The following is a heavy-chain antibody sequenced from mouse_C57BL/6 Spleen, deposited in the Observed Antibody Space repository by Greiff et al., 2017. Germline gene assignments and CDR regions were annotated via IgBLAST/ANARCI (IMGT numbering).Heavy chain of an antibody. CDR1: GYSITSGYY. J-gene: IGHJ2*01. Sequence: DVQLQESGPGLVKPSQSLSLTCSVTGYSITSGYYWNWIRQFPGNKLEWMGYISYDGSNNYNPSLKNRISITRDPSTNQFFLKLNSVTTEDTATYYCARDLFGHWGQGTTLTVSS. V-gene: IGHV3-6*01. CDR2: ISYDGSN. D-gene: IGHD1-1*01. CDR3: ARDLFGH.